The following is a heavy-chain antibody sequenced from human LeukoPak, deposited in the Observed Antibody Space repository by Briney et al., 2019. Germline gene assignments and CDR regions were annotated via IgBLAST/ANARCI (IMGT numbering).Heavy chain of an antibody. CDR2: INHSGST. CDR3: ARVRRDYYYYYYMDV. J-gene: IGHJ6*03. V-gene: IGHV4-34*01. CDR1: GGSFSGYY. Sequence: SETLSLTCAVYGGSFSGYYWSWIRQPPGKGLEWIGEINHSGSTNYNPSLKSRVTISVDTSKNQFSLKLGSVTAAVTAVYYCARVRRDYYYYYYMDVWGKGTTVTVSS.